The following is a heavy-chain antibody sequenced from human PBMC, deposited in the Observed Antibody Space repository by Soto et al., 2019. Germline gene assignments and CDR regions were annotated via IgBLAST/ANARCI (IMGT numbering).Heavy chain of an antibody. D-gene: IGHD2-15*01. V-gene: IGHV1-2*02. CDR2: IKPNTDDT. CDR1: GFTFSGFY. Sequence: ASVKVSCKPCGFTFSGFYLHWVRQAPGQGREWMGWIKPNTDDTGYAQKFQGRVILTWDTSSSAGYMDLSRLRSDDTAVYCCARSPYSLEDDGKHYYYGMNLWGLGTTVTVTS. J-gene: IGHJ6*02. CDR3: ARSPYSLEDDGKHYYYGMNL.